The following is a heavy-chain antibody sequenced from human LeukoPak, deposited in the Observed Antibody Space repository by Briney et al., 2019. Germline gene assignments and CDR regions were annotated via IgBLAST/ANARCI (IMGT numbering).Heavy chain of an antibody. CDR2: ISGSGGST. D-gene: IGHD2-2*01. Sequence: GGSLRLSCAASGFTSSSYAMSWVRQAPGKGLEWVSAISGSGGSTYYADSVKGRFTISRDNSKNTLYLQMNSLRAEDTAVYYCAKVAPRYCSSTSCYLPFDYWGQGTLVTVSS. V-gene: IGHV3-23*01. CDR3: AKVAPRYCSSTSCYLPFDY. CDR1: GFTSSSYA. J-gene: IGHJ4*02.